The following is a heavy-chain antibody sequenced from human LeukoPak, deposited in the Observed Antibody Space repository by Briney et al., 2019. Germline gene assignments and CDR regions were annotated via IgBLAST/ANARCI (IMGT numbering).Heavy chain of an antibody. V-gene: IGHV4-61*01. D-gene: IGHD1-1*01. J-gene: IGHJ4*02. CDR3: ARLRTTPLRYFDN. CDR1: GDSFSSVTDY. CDR2: IYYSGST. Sequence: SETLSLTCTVSGDSFSSVTDYWAWIRQPPGKGLEWIGYIYYSGSTNYNPSLKSRVTISVATSKNQFSLQLSSVTAADTAVYYCARLRTTPLRYFDNWGQGTLVTVSS.